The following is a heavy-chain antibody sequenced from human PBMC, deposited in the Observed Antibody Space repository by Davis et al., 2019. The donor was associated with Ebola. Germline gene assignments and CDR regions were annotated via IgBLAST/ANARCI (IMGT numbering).Heavy chain of an antibody. D-gene: IGHD1-26*01. J-gene: IGHJ4*02. V-gene: IGHV4-61*08. CDR2: IYYSGST. Sequence: PSETLSLTCTVSGGSISSGGYYWSWIRQHPGKGLEWIGYIYYSGSTYYNPSLKSRVTISVDTSKNQFSLKLSSVTAADTAVYYCARDALLSGSASDYWGQGTLVTVSS. CDR3: ARDALLSGSASDY. CDR1: GGSISSGGYY.